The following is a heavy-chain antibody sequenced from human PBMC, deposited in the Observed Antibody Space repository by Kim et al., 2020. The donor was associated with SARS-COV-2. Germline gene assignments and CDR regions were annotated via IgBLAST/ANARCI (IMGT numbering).Heavy chain of an antibody. V-gene: IGHV3-30-3*01. J-gene: IGHJ4*02. D-gene: IGHD2-21*02. CDR3: ARSSTWRGIVVVTAHIDY. Sequence: GGSLRLSCAASGFTFSSYAMHWVRQAPGKGLEWVAVISYDGSNKYYADSVKGRFTISRDNSKNTLYLQMNSLRAEDTAVYYCARSSTWRGIVVVTAHIDYWGQGTLVTVSS. CDR1: GFTFSSYA. CDR2: ISYDGSNK.